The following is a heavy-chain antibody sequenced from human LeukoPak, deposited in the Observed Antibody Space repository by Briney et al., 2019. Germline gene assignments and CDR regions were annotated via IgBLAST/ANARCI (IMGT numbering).Heavy chain of an antibody. CDR1: GFTFSSYE. CDR2: ISSGGSSI. J-gene: IGHJ4*02. D-gene: IGHD6-19*01. Sequence: GGSLRLSCGASGFTFSSYEMNWVRQAPGKGLEWVSYISSGGSSISYADSVKGRFTISRDNAKNSLYLQMNSLRAEDTAVYYCAKGYSSGWCLFDYWGQGTLVTVSS. CDR3: AKGYSSGWCLFDY. V-gene: IGHV3-48*03.